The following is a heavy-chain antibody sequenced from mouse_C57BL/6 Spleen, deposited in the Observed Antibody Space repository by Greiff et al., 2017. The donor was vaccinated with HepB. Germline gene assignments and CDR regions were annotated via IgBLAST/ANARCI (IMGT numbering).Heavy chain of an antibody. CDR1: GYTFTSYW. J-gene: IGHJ3*01. V-gene: IGHV1-53*01. CDR2: INPSNGGT. D-gene: IGHD4-1*01. Sequence: QVQLKQPGTELVKPGASVKLSCKASGYTFTSYWMHWVKQRPGQGLEWIGNINPSNGGTNYNEKFKSKATLTVDKSSSTAYMQLSSLTSEDSAVYYCAGEGLGRGWFAYWGQGTLVTVSA. CDR3: AGEGLGRGWFAY.